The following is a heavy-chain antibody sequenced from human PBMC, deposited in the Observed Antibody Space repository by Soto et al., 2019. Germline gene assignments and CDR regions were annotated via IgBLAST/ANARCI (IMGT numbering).Heavy chain of an antibody. CDR2: VSANGQGI. CDR3: AKDRHYPRDYFHY. D-gene: IGHD3-10*01. CDR1: GFTFSSSA. Sequence: SGGSLRLSCAASGFTFSSSAISWVRQAPGKGLEWVSAVSANGQGIYYADSVRGRFTISRDNSKNTVFLHMDSLSAEDTAVYYCAKDRHYPRDYFHYWGQGTLVTSPQ. V-gene: IGHV3-23*01. J-gene: IGHJ4*02.